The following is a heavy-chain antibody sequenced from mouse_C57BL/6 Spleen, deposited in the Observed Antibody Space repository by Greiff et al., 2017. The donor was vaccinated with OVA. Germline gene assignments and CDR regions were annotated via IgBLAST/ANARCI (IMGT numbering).Heavy chain of an antibody. Sequence: EVKLMESEGGLVQPGSSMKLSCTASGFTFSHYYMAWVRQVPEKGLEWVANINYDGSSTYYLDSLKSRFIISRDNAKNILYLQMSSLKSEDTATYYCAREGGYYSNAWFAYWGQGTLVTVSA. CDR1: GFTFSHYY. CDR3: AREGGYYSNAWFAY. V-gene: IGHV5-16*01. D-gene: IGHD2-5*01. J-gene: IGHJ3*01. CDR2: INYDGSST.